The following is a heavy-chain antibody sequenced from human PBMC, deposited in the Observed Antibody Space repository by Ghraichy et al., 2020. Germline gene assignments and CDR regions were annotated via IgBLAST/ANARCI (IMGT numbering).Heavy chain of an antibody. D-gene: IGHD6-13*01. CDR2: ITSGGSST. J-gene: IGHJ4*02. CDR1: GFTFSTYE. Sequence: SLNISCAASGFTFSTYEMNWVRQAPGKGLEWVSYITSGGSSTHYADSVKGRFTVSRDNAKNSLYLQMNSLRAEDTAVYYCARAPGIARDYWGQGTLVTVSS. CDR3: ARAPGIARDY. V-gene: IGHV3-48*03.